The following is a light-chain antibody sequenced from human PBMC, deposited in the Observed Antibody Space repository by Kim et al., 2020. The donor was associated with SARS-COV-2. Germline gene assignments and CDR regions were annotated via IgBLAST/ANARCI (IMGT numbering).Light chain of an antibody. Sequence: SPGERATPSSRASQSVSSNLALYQQKPGQAPRRLIYGASTRDSGIPARFSGSGSGTEFTLTISILQSEDFAVYYCQQYNSWPPLTFGGGTKVDIK. CDR2: GAS. CDR1: QSVSSN. J-gene: IGKJ4*01. CDR3: QQYNSWPPLT. V-gene: IGKV3-15*01.